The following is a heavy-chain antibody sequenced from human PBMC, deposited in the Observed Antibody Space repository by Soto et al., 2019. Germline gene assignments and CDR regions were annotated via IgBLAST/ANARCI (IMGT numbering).Heavy chain of an antibody. Sequence: QVRLQESGPGLVKPSQTLSLTCTVSGGSISSGGYYWSWIRQHPGKGLEWIGYIYYSGSNYYNPSLKSRVTISVDTSKNQFSLKLRSVTDADTAVYYCARWGYDYGDYVAGRAPNYYYYYGMDVWGQGTTVTVSS. D-gene: IGHD4-17*01. J-gene: IGHJ6*02. CDR2: IYYSGSN. V-gene: IGHV4-31*03. CDR3: ARWGYDYGDYVAGRAPNYYYYYGMDV. CDR1: GGSISSGGYY.